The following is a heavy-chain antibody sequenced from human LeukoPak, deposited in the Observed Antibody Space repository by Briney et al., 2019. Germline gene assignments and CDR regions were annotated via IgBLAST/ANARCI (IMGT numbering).Heavy chain of an antibody. Sequence: PSETLSLTCTVSGGSISSSSYYWGWIRQPPGKGLEWIGSIYYSGSTYYNPSLKSRVTISVDTSKNQFSLKLSSVTAADTAVYYCARELSYSSSWYVLSPWGQGTLVTVSS. D-gene: IGHD6-13*01. J-gene: IGHJ5*02. CDR3: ARELSYSSSWYVLSP. V-gene: IGHV4-39*07. CDR2: IYYSGST. CDR1: GGSISSSSYY.